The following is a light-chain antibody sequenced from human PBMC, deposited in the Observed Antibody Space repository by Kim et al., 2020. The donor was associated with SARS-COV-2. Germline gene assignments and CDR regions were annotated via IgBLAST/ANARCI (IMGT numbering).Light chain of an antibody. CDR3: QQHNGY. V-gene: IGKV1-5*01. Sequence: DIQMTQSPSTLSASVGDTVTITCRASQSITSGLAWYQQKPGKAPKLLIYAVSNLDSGVPSRFSGSGSGTQFTLTISSLQPDDFATYYCQQHNGYFGGGTKVELK. CDR1: QSITSG. J-gene: IGKJ4*01. CDR2: AVS.